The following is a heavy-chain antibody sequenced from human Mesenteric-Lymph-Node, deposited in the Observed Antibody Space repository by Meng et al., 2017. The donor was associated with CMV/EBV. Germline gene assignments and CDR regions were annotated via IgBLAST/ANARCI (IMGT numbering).Heavy chain of an antibody. CDR2: IRYDGSNK. CDR3: AKETGGGSNPDY. V-gene: IGHV3-30*02. D-gene: IGHD2-15*01. CDR1: GFTFSSFG. J-gene: IGHJ4*02. Sequence: GESLKISCAASGFTFSSFGMHWVRQAPGKGLEWVAFIRYDGSNKYYVDSVKGRFTISRDNSKNTLYLQMNSLRAEDTAVYYCAKETGGGSNPDYWGQGTVVTVSS.